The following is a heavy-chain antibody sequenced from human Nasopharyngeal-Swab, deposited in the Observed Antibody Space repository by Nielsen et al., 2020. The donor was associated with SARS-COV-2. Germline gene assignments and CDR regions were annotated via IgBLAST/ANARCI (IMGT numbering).Heavy chain of an antibody. J-gene: IGHJ6*02. CDR3: ARGGGSSGWYGAYYYYGMDV. CDR1: GGSFSGYH. V-gene: IGHV3-11*06. Sequence: GGSLRLSCAVYGGSFSGYHWSWIRQAPGKGLEWVSYISSSSSYTNYADSVKGRFTISRDNAKNSLYLQMNSLRAEDTAVYYCARGGGSSGWYGAYYYYGMDVWGQGTTVTVSS. CDR2: ISSSSSYT. D-gene: IGHD6-19*01.